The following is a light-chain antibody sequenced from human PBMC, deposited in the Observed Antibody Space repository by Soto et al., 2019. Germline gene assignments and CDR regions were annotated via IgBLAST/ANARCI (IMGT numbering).Light chain of an antibody. V-gene: IGLV2-23*01. CDR2: EDT. CDR1: RGDLGGYNL. J-gene: IGLJ3*02. Sequence: QSVLTQPASVTGSPGQSVTISCTGTRGDLGGYNLVSWYQQNPGKAPKLMLYEDTKRPSGVSNRFSGSKSGNTASLTISGLQAEDEADYYCCSYAGSSTLVFGGGTKVTVL. CDR3: CSYAGSSTLV.